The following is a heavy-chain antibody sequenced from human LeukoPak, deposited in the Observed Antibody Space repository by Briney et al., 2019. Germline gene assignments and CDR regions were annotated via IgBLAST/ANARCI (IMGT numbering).Heavy chain of an antibody. CDR3: ARGGGGVVVPAAMRYYYGMDV. V-gene: IGHV4-34*01. J-gene: IGHJ6*02. CDR1: GGSFSGYY. D-gene: IGHD2-2*01. CDR2: INHSGST. Sequence: PSETLSLTCAVYGGSFSGYYWSWIRRPPGKGLEWIGEINHSGSTNYNPSLKSQVTISVDTSKNQFSLKLSSVTAADTAVYYCARGGGGVVVPAAMRYYYGMDVWGQGTTVTVSS.